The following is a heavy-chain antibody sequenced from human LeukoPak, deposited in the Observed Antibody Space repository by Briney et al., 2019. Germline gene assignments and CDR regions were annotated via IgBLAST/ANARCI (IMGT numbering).Heavy chain of an antibody. V-gene: IGHV4-59*08. D-gene: IGHD1-26*01. CDR3: ATGGGIRSSGGAASIDY. CDR1: GGSISSYY. J-gene: IGHJ4*02. CDR2: IYYSGST. Sequence: SETLSLTCTVSGGSISSYYWSWIRQPPGKGLEWIGYIYYSGSTNYNPSLKSRVTISVDTSKNQFSLKRSSVTAADTAVYYCATGGGIRSSGGAASIDYWGQGTLVTVSS.